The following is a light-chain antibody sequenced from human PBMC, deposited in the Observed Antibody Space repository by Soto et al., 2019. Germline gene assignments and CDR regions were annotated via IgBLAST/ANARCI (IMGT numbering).Light chain of an antibody. Sequence: DIQMTQSPSSLSASVGDRVTITCRASQGIRNDLGWFQQNPGKAPNRLIYAASSLQSGVPSRFSGCGSGTEFTLTVSSLQPEDFATYYCLQQSSYPPLTFGGRTRVEIK. CDR3: LQQSSYPPLT. CDR2: AAS. CDR1: QGIRND. J-gene: IGKJ4*01. V-gene: IGKV1-17*01.